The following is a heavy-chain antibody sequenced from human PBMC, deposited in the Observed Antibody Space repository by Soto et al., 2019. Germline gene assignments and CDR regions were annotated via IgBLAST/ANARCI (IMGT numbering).Heavy chain of an antibody. J-gene: IGHJ4*02. Sequence: SETLSLTCAVYGGSFSGYYWSWIRQPPGKGLEWIGEINHSGSTNYNPSLKSRVTISVDTSKNQFSLKLSSVTAADTAVYYCARLEMATITFDYWGQGTLVTVSS. CDR3: ARLEMATITFDY. V-gene: IGHV4-34*01. D-gene: IGHD5-12*01. CDR2: INHSGST. CDR1: GGSFSGYY.